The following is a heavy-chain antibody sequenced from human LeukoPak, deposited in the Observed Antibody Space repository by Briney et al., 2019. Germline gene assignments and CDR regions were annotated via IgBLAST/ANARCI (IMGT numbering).Heavy chain of an antibody. Sequence: TSQTLSLTCAVSGGSISSGGYSWSWIRQPPGKGLEWIGYIYHSGSTYYNPSLKSRVTISVDRSKNQFSLKLSSVTAADTAVYYCARHRSTVPDGYWGQGTLVTVSS. D-gene: IGHD4-17*01. J-gene: IGHJ4*02. CDR3: ARHRSTVPDGY. CDR1: GGSISSGGYS. V-gene: IGHV4-30-2*01. CDR2: IYHSGST.